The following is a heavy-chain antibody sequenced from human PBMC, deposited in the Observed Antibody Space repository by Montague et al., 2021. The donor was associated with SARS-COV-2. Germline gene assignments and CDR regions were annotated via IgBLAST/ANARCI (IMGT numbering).Heavy chain of an antibody. D-gene: IGHD3-16*01. CDR2: IHYSGST. J-gene: IGHJ4*02. V-gene: IGHV4-59*01. Sequence: SETLSLTCTVSGASITDFYWSWIRQPPGKGLEWIGYIHYSGSTNYNPSLRRRVTMSIDMPKSRFSLNLRSVTAAATAIYFCARITELVPFDFWGQGTLVSVSS. CDR3: ARITELVPFDF. CDR1: GASITDFY.